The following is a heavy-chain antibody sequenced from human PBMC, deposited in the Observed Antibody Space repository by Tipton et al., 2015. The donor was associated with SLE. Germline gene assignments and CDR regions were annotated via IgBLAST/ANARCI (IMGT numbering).Heavy chain of an antibody. CDR1: GGSISSSSYY. D-gene: IGHD4-17*01. CDR2: IYYSGST. V-gene: IGHV4-39*07. CDR3: ARSLPSTVTH. J-gene: IGHJ4*02. Sequence: TLSLTCTVSGGSISSSSYYWGWIRQPPGKGLEWIGSIYYSGSTHYNPSLKSRVSISVDTSKNQFSLKLSSVTAADTAIYYCARSLPSTVTHWGQGTLVTVSS.